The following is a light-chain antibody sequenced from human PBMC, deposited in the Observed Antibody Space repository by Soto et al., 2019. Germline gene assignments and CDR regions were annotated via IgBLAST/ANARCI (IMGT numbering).Light chain of an antibody. CDR2: DAS. J-gene: IGKJ1*01. CDR3: QQSDTWWT. V-gene: IGKV3-11*01. CDR1: QSIGSH. Sequence: EIVLTQSPATLSLSPGERATLSCRASQSIGSHLAWYQHKPGQAPRMLIYDASKRATGIPARFSGSRSVTDFTLTISSLEPEDFAIYYCQQSDTWWTFGQRTKVEVK.